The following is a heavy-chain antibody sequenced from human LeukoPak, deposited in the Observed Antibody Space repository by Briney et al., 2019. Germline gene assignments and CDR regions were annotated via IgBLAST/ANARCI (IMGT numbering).Heavy chain of an antibody. CDR1: GYSFTNYW. J-gene: IGHJ4*02. D-gene: IGHD3-10*01. CDR2: IFPRDSDT. V-gene: IGHV5-51*01. Sequence: GESLKISCKGSGYSFTNYWIGWVRQMPGKGLEWMGIIFPRDSDTRYSPSFQGQVTISADRSISTAYLQWRSLKASDTAMYYCARAPSLVRGVRFDYWGQGTLVTVSS. CDR3: ARAPSLVRGVRFDY.